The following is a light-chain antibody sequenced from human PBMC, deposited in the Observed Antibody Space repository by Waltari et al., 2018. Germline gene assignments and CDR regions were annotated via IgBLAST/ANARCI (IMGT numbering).Light chain of an antibody. CDR1: QSVSSSY. CDR2: GAS. Sequence: EIVLTQSPGTLSLSPGERATLSCRASQSVSSSYLAWYQQKPGQAPRRLIYGASSRATGIPDRFSGSGSGTYFTRTISRLEPEDFAVYYCQQYGSSPETFGQGTKVEIK. J-gene: IGKJ1*01. CDR3: QQYGSSPET. V-gene: IGKV3-20*01.